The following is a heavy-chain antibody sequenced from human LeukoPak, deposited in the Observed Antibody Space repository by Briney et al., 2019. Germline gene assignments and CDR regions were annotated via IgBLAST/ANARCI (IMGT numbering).Heavy chain of an antibody. D-gene: IGHD2-15*01. V-gene: IGHV3-53*01. Sequence: PGGSLRLSCAASGFTVSSNYMSWVRQAPGKGLEWVSVIYSGGSTYYADSVKGRFTISRDNSKNTLYLQMNSLRAEDTAVYYCAREPGIKHRSGGSCQGPFDYWGPGTLVTVSS. CDR2: IYSGGST. J-gene: IGHJ4*02. CDR3: AREPGIKHRSGGSCQGPFDY. CDR1: GFTVSSNY.